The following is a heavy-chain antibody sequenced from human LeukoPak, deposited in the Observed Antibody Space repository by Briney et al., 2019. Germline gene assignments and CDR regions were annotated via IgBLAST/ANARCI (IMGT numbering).Heavy chain of an antibody. CDR3: ARVTELGRGFNY. D-gene: IGHD3-16*01. V-gene: IGHV6-1*01. J-gene: IGHJ4*01. CDR2: TYYRSKWHS. CDR1: GDSVSSNSAA. Sequence: SQTLSLTCAISGDSVSSNSAAWNWIRRSPSGGLEWLGRTYYRSKWHSDYAVSLKSRITINPDTSKNLFSLQLGSVTPEDTAVYYCARVTELGRGFNYWGQEPWSSSPQ.